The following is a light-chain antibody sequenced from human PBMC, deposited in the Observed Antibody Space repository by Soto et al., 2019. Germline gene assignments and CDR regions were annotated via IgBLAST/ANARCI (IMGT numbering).Light chain of an antibody. CDR3: QQDNSWPPT. J-gene: IGKJ3*01. V-gene: IGKV3-15*01. CDR2: GAS. Sequence: EIVMTQSPATLSVSPGERATLSCRASQSVNSNLAWYQQKPGQAPRLLISGASTRATGIPARFSGSGSGTDFTLTISSLQSEDFAVYYCQQDNSWPPTFGLGTKVDIK. CDR1: QSVNSN.